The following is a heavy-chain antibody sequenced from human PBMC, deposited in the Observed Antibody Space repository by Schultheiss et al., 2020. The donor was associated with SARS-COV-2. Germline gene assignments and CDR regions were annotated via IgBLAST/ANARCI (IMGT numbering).Heavy chain of an antibody. V-gene: IGHV3-9*01. D-gene: IGHD5-12*01. CDR3: ARDRTGNSGGHFDL. CDR1: GFTFDDYA. J-gene: IGHJ2*01. CDR2: ISWNSGSI. Sequence: GGSLRLSCAASGFTFDDYAMHWVRQAPGKGLEWVSGISWNSGSIGYADSVKGRFTISRDNAKNSLYLQMNSLRAEDTAVYYCARDRTGNSGGHFDLWGRGTLVTVSS.